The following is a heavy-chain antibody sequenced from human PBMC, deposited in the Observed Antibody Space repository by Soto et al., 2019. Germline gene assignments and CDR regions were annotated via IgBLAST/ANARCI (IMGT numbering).Heavy chain of an antibody. Sequence: TSETLSVTCTVSGGSVSSGNYYWSWIRQPPGKGLEWIGYFYYTGSTNYNPSLKSRVTISVDASKNQFSLRLSSLTAADTAVYYCARSMHYSDGSNYSPFDYWGQGTLVTVSP. J-gene: IGHJ4*02. CDR2: FYYTGST. V-gene: IGHV4-61*01. CDR3: ARSMHYSDGSNYSPFDY. D-gene: IGHD3-22*01. CDR1: GGSVSSGNYY.